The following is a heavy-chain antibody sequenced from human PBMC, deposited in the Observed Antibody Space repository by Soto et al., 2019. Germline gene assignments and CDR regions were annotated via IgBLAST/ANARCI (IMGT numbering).Heavy chain of an antibody. CDR3: AKLPWEVATS. CDR2: IRPDGTAI. CDR1: GFTFGNFW. V-gene: IGHV3-74*03. Sequence: PGGSLRLSCSDSGFTFGNFWIHWVRQAPGKGLEWVSHIRPDGTAIVYADSVKGRFIISRDNARNSVYLQMNSLEAEDTAVYYCAKLPWEVATSWGQGTLVTVSS. J-gene: IGHJ4*02. D-gene: IGHD1-26*01.